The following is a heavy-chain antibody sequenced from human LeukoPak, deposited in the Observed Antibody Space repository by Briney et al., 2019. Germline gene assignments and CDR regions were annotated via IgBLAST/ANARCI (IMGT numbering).Heavy chain of an antibody. CDR1: GFTFSSYS. Sequence: GGSLRLSCAASGFTFSSYSMSWVRQAPGKGLEWVSSISSSSSYIYYADSVKGRFTISRDNAKNSLYLQMNSLRAEDTAVYYCARGNTAMVSIDYWGQGTLVTVSS. V-gene: IGHV3-21*01. D-gene: IGHD5-18*01. J-gene: IGHJ4*02. CDR2: ISSSSSYI. CDR3: ARGNTAMVSIDY.